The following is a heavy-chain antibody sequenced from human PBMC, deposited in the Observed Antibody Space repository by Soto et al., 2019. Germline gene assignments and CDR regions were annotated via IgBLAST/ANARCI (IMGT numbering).Heavy chain of an antibody. J-gene: IGHJ4*02. D-gene: IGHD3-10*01. Sequence: QVQLVESGGGVVQPGTSLRLSCAASGFTFSNYAMEWVRQAPGKGLEWVAIISYEGTNKYYEDSVKGRFTISRDNSKNTLYLQVNSLRTEDTAVYYCARAGSYYPPDYWGQGALVTVSS. CDR3: ARAGSYYPPDY. CDR2: ISYEGTNK. CDR1: GFTFSNYA. V-gene: IGHV3-30-3*01.